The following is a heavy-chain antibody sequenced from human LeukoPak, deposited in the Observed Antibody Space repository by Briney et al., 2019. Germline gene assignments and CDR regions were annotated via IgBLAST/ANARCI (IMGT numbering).Heavy chain of an antibody. CDR1: GFTFSSYS. CDR3: ASDPFGELLYRDGYYGMDV. CDR2: ISSSSSTI. D-gene: IGHD3-10*01. V-gene: IGHV3-48*01. Sequence: GGSLRLSCAASGFTFSSYSMNWVRQAPGKGLEWVSYISSSSSTIYYADSVKGRFTISRENAKNSLYLQMNSLRAEDTAVYYCASDPFGELLYRDGYYGMDVWGQGTTVTVSS. J-gene: IGHJ6*02.